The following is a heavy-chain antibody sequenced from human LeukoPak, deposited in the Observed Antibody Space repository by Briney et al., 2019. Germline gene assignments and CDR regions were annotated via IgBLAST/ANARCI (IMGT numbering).Heavy chain of an antibody. CDR3: ARSISVTTRSDFDY. CDR1: GFTFSNYG. V-gene: IGHV3-30*02. CDR2: IRYDGSAQ. Sequence: GGSLRLSCAASGFTFSNYGMHWVRQAPGKGLEWVAYIRYDGSAQYYVDSVKGRFTISRDNSKRTLYLQMNSLRAEDTAVYYCARSISVTTRSDFDYWGQGTLVTVSS. J-gene: IGHJ4*02. D-gene: IGHD4-17*01.